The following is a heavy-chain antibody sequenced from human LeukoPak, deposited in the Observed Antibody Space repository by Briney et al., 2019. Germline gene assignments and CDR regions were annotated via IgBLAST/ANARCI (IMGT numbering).Heavy chain of an antibody. Sequence: PGGSLRLSCAASGLTSSNSAMSWGRQAPGKGLEGVSSISGIGRGGITSYADSVKGRFTISRDNSKNTLYLEMNSLRAEDTAIYYCAKFKNDFWTGYPNSAFDIWGQGTVVTVSS. CDR2: ISGIGRGGIT. D-gene: IGHD3/OR15-3a*01. CDR3: AKFKNDFWTGYPNSAFDI. J-gene: IGHJ3*02. V-gene: IGHV3-23*01. CDR1: GLTSSNSA.